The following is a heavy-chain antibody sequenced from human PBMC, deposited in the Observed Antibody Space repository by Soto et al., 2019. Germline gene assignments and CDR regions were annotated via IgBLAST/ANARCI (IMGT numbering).Heavy chain of an antibody. CDR2: IIPIFGTA. CDR1: GGTYSSYA. CDR3: ATERVRDSSPCFDY. J-gene: IGHJ4*02. D-gene: IGHD3-22*01. Sequence: SVKVSCKASGGTYSSYAISWVRQAHGQGLEWMGGIIPIFGTANYAQKFQGRVTITADESTSTAYMELSSLRSEDTAVYYCATERVRDSSPCFDYWGQGTPVTVS. V-gene: IGHV1-69*13.